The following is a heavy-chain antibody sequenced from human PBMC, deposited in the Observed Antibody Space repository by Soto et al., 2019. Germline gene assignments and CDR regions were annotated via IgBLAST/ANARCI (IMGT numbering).Heavy chain of an antibody. CDR1: GFTFSSYG. CDR2: ISYDGSNK. Sequence: QVQLVESGGGVVQPGRSLRLSCAASGFTFSSYGMHWVRQAPGKGLEWVAVISYDGSNKYYADSVKGRFTISRDNSKNTLFLQMNSLRAEDTAVNYCAKGWYYDSSGYYNYYSGMDVWGQGTTVTVSS. V-gene: IGHV3-30*18. D-gene: IGHD3-22*01. J-gene: IGHJ6*02. CDR3: AKGWYYDSSGYYNYYSGMDV.